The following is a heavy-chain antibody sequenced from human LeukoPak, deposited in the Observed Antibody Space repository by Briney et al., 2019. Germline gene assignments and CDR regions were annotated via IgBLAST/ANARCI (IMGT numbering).Heavy chain of an antibody. Sequence: GESLKISCKDSGYSFTSYWIGWVRQMPGKGLEWMGIIYPGDSDTRYSPSFQGQVTISADKSISTAYLQWSSLKASDTAMYYCARLYDSSGYYSLGSFDIWGQGTMVTVSS. D-gene: IGHD3-22*01. V-gene: IGHV5-51*01. CDR1: GYSFTSYW. CDR2: IYPGDSDT. CDR3: ARLYDSSGYYSLGSFDI. J-gene: IGHJ3*02.